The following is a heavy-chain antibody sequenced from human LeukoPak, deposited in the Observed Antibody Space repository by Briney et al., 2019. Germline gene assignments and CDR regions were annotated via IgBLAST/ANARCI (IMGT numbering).Heavy chain of an antibody. V-gene: IGHV3-21*01. J-gene: IGHJ4*02. CDR3: ARLTVSTYYSDC. D-gene: IGHD4-11*01. CDR1: GFTLTTYS. Sequence: GGSLRLSCAASGFTLTTYSMNWVRQAPGKGLEWVSSISSSSSYTYYADSVKGRFTISRDNARNSLYLQMNSLRAGDTAVYYCARLTVSTYYSDCWGQGTLVTVSS. CDR2: ISSSSSYT.